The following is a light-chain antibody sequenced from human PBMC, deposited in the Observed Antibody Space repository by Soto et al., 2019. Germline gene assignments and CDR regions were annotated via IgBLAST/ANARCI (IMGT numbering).Light chain of an antibody. CDR1: QSVASN. CDR3: QQYNTWPRT. Sequence: EIVMTQSPATLSVSPGERATLSCRASQSVASNLAWYQQKRGQAPRLLIHGASTRATGIPARFSGSGSGTEFTLTLSSLQSEDFAVYYCQQYNTWPRTFGQGTKVEIK. CDR2: GAS. V-gene: IGKV3-15*01. J-gene: IGKJ1*01.